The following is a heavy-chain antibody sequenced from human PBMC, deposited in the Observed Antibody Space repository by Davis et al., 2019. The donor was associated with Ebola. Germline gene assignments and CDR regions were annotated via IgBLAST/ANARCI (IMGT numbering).Heavy chain of an antibody. CDR1: GGSISSGGYS. J-gene: IGHJ4*02. CDR2: IYHSGST. Sequence: TLSLTCAVSGGSISSGGYSWSWIRQPPGKGLEWIGYIYHSGSTYYNPSLKSRVTISVDTSKNQFSLKLSSVTAADTAVYYCARVSGWFPAEYWGQGTLVTVSS. V-gene: IGHV4-30-2*01. CDR3: ARVSGWFPAEY. D-gene: IGHD6-19*01.